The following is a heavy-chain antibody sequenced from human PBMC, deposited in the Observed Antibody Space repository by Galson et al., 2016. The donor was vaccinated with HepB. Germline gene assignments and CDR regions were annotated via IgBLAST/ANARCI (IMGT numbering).Heavy chain of an antibody. V-gene: IGHV4-39*01. CDR3: ARGGCGGGTCYLIDY. CDR2: IYYSGAT. CDR1: GGSITTSSYY. J-gene: IGHJ4*02. Sequence: SETLSLTCSVSGGSITTSSYYWGWIRQPPGKGLEWIGSIYYSGATYYNPSLESRVIISEDTSKNQFSLKLFSVTAADTAVYYCARGGCGGGTCYLIDYWGQGILVAVSA. D-gene: IGHD2-15*01.